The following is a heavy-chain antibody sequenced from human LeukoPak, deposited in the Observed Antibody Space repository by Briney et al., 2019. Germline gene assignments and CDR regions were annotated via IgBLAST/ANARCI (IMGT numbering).Heavy chain of an antibody. D-gene: IGHD2-2*01. CDR1: GFTFSSYA. Sequence: GGSLRLSCAASGFTFSSYAMHWVRQAPGKGLEWVAVISYDGSNKYYADSVKGRFTISRDNSKNTLYLQMNSLRAEDTAVYYCAREGLGYCSSTSCYVHAFDIWGQGTMVTVSS. CDR2: ISYDGSNK. CDR3: AREGLGYCSSTSCYVHAFDI. V-gene: IGHV3-30*01. J-gene: IGHJ3*02.